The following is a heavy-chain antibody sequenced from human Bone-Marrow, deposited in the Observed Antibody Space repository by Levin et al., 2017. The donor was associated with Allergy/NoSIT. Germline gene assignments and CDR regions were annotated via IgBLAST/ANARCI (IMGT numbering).Heavy chain of an antibody. CDR3: AKQTPRSVYGDYNDY. J-gene: IGHJ4*02. Sequence: GESLKISCAASGFSFGDYAMAWVRQAPGRGLEWVSAITGSGHATYHADAVKGRFTISRDNSKNTLYLHMDSLRVEDAATYYCAKQTPRSVYGDYNDYWGQGTLVTVSS. D-gene: IGHD4-17*01. CDR2: ITGSGHAT. V-gene: IGHV3-23*01. CDR1: GFSFGDYA.